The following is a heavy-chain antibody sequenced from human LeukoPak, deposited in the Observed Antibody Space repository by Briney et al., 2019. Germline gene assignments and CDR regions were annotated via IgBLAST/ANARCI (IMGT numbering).Heavy chain of an antibody. D-gene: IGHD5-18*01. CDR2: IFHSGTT. J-gene: IGHJ4*02. CDR1: GASISSGGFS. CDR3: ASRGYSYDLDY. V-gene: IGHV4-30-2*01. Sequence: SQTLSLTCAVSGASISSGGFSWSWIRQPPGKGLEWIGYIFHSGTTYYNPSLKSRVTISVDRSKNQFSLRLSSVTAADTAVYYCASRGYSYDLDYWGQGTLVTVSS.